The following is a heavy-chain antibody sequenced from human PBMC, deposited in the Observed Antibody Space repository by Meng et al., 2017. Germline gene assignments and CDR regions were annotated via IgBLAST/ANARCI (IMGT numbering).Heavy chain of an antibody. J-gene: IGHJ4*02. Sequence: QAQLAESGGGVGQSGRSLRLSCASSGFTFISYGMHRVRQSPGKGLEWVAVISYDGSNKYYADSVKGRFTISRDNSKNTLYLQMNSLRAEDTAVYYCARDRSMGGASDDYWGQGTLVTVSS. V-gene: IGHV3-30*19. CDR1: GFTFISYG. D-gene: IGHD3-16*01. CDR3: ARDRSMGGASDDY. CDR2: ISYDGSNK.